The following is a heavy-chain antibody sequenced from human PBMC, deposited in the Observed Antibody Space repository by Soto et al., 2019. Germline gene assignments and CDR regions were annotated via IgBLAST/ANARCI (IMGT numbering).Heavy chain of an antibody. Sequence: SETLSLTCTVSGGSISSYYWSWIRQPPGKGLEWIGYIYYSGSTNYNPSLKSRVTISVDTSKNQFSLKLSSVTAADTAVYYCARHASSSGLCSPYFDYWGKGTLVTVCS. CDR3: ARHASSSGLCSPYFDY. D-gene: IGHD2-2*01. CDR2: IYYSGST. V-gene: IGHV4-59*08. CDR1: GGSISSYY. J-gene: IGHJ4*02.